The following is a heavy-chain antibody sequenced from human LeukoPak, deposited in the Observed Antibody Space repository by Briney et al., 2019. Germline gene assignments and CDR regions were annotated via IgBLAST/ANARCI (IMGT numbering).Heavy chain of an antibody. V-gene: IGHV3-21*04. CDR2: ISSSSSYI. CDR1: GFTFSSYS. CDR3: AKGGTGTNRPVDY. D-gene: IGHD1-1*01. J-gene: IGHJ4*02. Sequence: GGSLRLSCAASGFTFSSYSMNWVRQAPGKGLEWVSSISSSSSYIHYADSVKGRFTISRDNSKNTLYLQMNSLRAEDTAVYYCAKGGTGTNRPVDYWGQGTLVTVSS.